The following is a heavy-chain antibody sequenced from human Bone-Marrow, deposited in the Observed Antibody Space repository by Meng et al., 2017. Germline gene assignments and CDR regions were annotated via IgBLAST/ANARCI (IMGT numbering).Heavy chain of an antibody. CDR1: GGSLSDYY. CDR2: INHSGST. CDR3: ARGPTTMAHDFDY. V-gene: IGHV4-34*01. D-gene: IGHD4-11*01. J-gene: IGHJ4*02. Sequence: QLKLQTWGQRLLKPSETLSLTWVVLGGSLSDYYWSWIRQPPGKGLEWIGEINHSGSTNYNPSLESRATISVDTSQNNLSLKLSSVTAADSAVYYCARGPTTMAHDFDYWGQGTLVTVSS.